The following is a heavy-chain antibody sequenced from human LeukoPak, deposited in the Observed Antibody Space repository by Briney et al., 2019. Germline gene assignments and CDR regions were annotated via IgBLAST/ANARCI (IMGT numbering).Heavy chain of an antibody. D-gene: IGHD3-3*01. CDR3: AKDPVAYYDFWSGYYYFDY. CDR1: GFTFSSYA. V-gene: IGHV3-23*01. J-gene: IGHJ4*02. Sequence: GGSLRLSCAASGFTFSSYAMSWVRQAPGKGLEWISAISGSGGSTYYADSVEGRFTISRDNSKNTLYLQMNSLRAEDTAVYYCAKDPVAYYDFWSGYYYFDYWGQGTLVTVSS. CDR2: ISGSGGST.